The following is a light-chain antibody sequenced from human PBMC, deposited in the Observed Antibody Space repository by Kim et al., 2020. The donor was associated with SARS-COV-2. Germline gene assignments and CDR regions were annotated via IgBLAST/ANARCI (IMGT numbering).Light chain of an antibody. Sequence: EIVLTQSPGTLSLSPGERVTLSCRASETINSNYLSWYQQKPGQAPRVLIYGASTRATGIPDRFSGSGPATDFTLTISRLEPEDFAVYYCKQYGSSPRTFGQGTKLEI. J-gene: IGKJ2*01. V-gene: IGKV3-20*01. CDR2: GAS. CDR1: ETINSNY. CDR3: KQYGSSPRT.